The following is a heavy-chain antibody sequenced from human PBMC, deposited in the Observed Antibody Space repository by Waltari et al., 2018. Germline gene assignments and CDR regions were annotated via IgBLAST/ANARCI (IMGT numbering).Heavy chain of an antibody. CDR3: AKGPRIAARPEPFDY. D-gene: IGHD6-6*01. CDR2: ISGSGGST. V-gene: IGHV3-23*04. CDR1: GFSFSSYA. J-gene: IGHJ4*02. Sequence: EVQLVESGGGLGQPGGYMRLSCAASGFSFSSYAMSWVRQAPGKGLEWDSAISGSGGSTYYADSVKGRFTIARDNSKNTLYLQMNSLRAEETAVYYCAKGPRIAARPEPFDYWGQGTLVTVSS.